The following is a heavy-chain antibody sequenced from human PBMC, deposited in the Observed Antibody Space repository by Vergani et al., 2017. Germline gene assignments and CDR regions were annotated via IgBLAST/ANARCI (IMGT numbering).Heavy chain of an antibody. CDR1: GFTFSSYS. J-gene: IGHJ3*02. CDR2: ISSSSSYI. Sequence: EVQLVESGGGLVKPGGSLRLSCAASGFTFSSYSMNWVRQAPGKGLEWVSSISSSSSYIYYADSVKGRFTISRDNAKNSLYLQMNSLRAEDTAVYYCASDPGNSTPGNAFDIWGQGTMVTVSS. D-gene: IGHD4-23*01. V-gene: IGHV3-21*01. CDR3: ASDPGNSTPGNAFDI.